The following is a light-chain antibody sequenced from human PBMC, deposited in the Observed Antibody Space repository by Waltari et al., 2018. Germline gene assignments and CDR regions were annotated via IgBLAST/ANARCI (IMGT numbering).Light chain of an antibody. CDR1: ESVVRA. V-gene: IGKV3-20*01. CDR3: QKYGTRPAT. Sequence: SCRASESVVRALAWYQQKPGQPPRLRVYDASSRATGIPGRFSGSGSGTDFSLTISRLEPEDFAVYYCQKYGTRPATFGQGTKVEIK. CDR2: DAS. J-gene: IGKJ1*01.